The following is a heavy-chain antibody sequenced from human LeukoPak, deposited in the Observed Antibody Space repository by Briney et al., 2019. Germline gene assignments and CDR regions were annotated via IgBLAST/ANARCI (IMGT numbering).Heavy chain of an antibody. V-gene: IGHV3-48*03. CDR1: GFTFSSYE. D-gene: IGHD2-21*01. CDR2: ISSSGSTI. Sequence: PGGSLRLSCAASGFTFSSYEMNWVRQAPGKGLEWVSYISSSGSTIYYADSVKGRFTISRDNAKNPLYLQMNSLRAEDTAVYYCARENAAELLWPGIDYWGQGTLVTVSS. J-gene: IGHJ4*02. CDR3: ARENAAELLWPGIDY.